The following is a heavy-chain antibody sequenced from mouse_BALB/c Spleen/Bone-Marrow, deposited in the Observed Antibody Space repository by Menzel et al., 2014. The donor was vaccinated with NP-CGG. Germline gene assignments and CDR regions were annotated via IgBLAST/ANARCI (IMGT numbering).Heavy chain of an antibody. D-gene: IGHD4-1*01. CDR1: GFTFSSFG. CDR2: ISSGSSTT. V-gene: IGHV5-17*02. CDR3: TRGGNWEDFDY. J-gene: IGHJ2*01. Sequence: EVKLVESGGGLVQPGGSRKLSCAASGFTFSSFGMHWVRQAPERGLEWVAYISSGSSTTFYADTVKGRFTISRDNPKNTLFLQMTSLRSEDTAMYYCTRGGNWEDFDYWGQGTTLTVSS.